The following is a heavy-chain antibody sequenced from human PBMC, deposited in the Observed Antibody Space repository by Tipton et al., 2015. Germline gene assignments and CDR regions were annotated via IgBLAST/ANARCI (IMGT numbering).Heavy chain of an antibody. J-gene: IGHJ5*02. D-gene: IGHD1-7*01. V-gene: IGHV4-39*01. CDR2: VYHLDSS. CDR1: GGSINSNNDY. Sequence: TLSLTCTVSGGSINSNNDYWGWLRQSPGKGLEWIGSVYHLDSSYNPSLQSRVTISLDSSKNQFSLNLSSVTAADTAVYYCARHVELSTQRRWFDPWGQGTLVTVSS. CDR3: ARHVELSTQRRWFDP.